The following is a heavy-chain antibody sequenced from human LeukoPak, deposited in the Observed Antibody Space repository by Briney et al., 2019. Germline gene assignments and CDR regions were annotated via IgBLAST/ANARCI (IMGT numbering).Heavy chain of an antibody. V-gene: IGHV1-8*02. Sequence: GASVKVSCKASGYTFTSYAMNWVRQAPGQGLEWMGWINPNSGDTNYAQKFQGRVTMTRDTSTSTVYMELSSLRSEDTAVYYCARGRGYEDYFDYWGQGTLVTVSS. CDR3: ARGRGYEDYFDY. CDR1: GYTFTSYA. D-gene: IGHD5-18*01. J-gene: IGHJ4*02. CDR2: INPNSGDT.